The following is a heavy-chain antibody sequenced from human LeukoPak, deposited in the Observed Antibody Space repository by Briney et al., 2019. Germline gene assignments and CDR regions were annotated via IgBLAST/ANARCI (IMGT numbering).Heavy chain of an antibody. V-gene: IGHV3-30-3*01. CDR2: ISYDGSNK. CDR1: GFTFSSYA. CDR3: AREGDYDSSGYDY. Sequence: PGRSLRLSCAASGFTFSSYAMHWVRQAPGKGLEWVAVISYDGSNKYYADSVRGRFTISRDNSKNTLYLQMNSLRAEDTAVYYCAREGDYDSSGYDYWGQGTLVTVSS. J-gene: IGHJ4*02. D-gene: IGHD3-22*01.